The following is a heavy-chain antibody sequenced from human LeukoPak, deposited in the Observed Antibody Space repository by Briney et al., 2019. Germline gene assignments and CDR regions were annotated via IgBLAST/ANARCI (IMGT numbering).Heavy chain of an antibody. Sequence: ASVKVSCKASGYTFTSYAMNWVRQAPGQGLEWMGWINTNTGNPTYAQGFTGRFVFSLDTSVSTAYLQICSLKAEDTAVYYCARENCSSTSCRPYYYYYGMDVWGQGTTVTVS. D-gene: IGHD2-2*01. J-gene: IGHJ6*02. CDR2: INTNTGNP. V-gene: IGHV7-4-1*01. CDR1: GYTFTSYA. CDR3: ARENCSSTSCRPYYYYYGMDV.